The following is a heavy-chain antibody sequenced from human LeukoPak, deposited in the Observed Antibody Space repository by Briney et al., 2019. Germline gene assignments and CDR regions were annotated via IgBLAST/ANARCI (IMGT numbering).Heavy chain of an antibody. D-gene: IGHD2-2*02. Sequence: GGSLRLSCAASGFTFSSYAMSWVRQAPGKGLEWVSAITGSGGSTYYADSVKGRFTISRDNSKNTLYLQMNSLRAEDTAVYYCASTAYQLLYGDYYYYMDVWGKGTTVTVSS. CDR1: GFTFSSYA. CDR3: ASTAYQLLYGDYYYYMDV. J-gene: IGHJ6*03. CDR2: ITGSGGST. V-gene: IGHV3-23*01.